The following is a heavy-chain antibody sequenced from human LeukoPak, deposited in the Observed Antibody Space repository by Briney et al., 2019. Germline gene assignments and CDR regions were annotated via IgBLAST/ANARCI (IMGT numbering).Heavy chain of an antibody. V-gene: IGHV4-34*01. J-gene: IGHJ5*02. Sequence: SETLSLTCAVYGGSFSGYYWSWIRQPPGKGLEWIGEINHSGSTNYNPSLKSRVTISVDTSKNQFSLKLSSVTAADTAVYYCASRPVFDDYGDTRRVRWFDPWGQGTLVTVSS. CDR1: GGSFSGYY. CDR2: INHSGST. CDR3: ASRPVFDDYGDTRRVRWFDP. D-gene: IGHD4-17*01.